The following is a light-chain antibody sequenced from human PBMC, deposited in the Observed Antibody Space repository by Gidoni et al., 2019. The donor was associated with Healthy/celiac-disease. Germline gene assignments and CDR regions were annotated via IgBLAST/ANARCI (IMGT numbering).Light chain of an antibody. CDR2: DAS. CDR1: QDISNY. Sequence: DIQMTQSPSSLSASVGDRVTITCQASQDISNYLNWYPQKPGKAPKLLIYDASNLETGVPSRFSGSGSGTDFTFTISSLQPEDIATYYCQQYVTFGQGTKVEIK. J-gene: IGKJ1*01. V-gene: IGKV1-33*01. CDR3: QQYVT.